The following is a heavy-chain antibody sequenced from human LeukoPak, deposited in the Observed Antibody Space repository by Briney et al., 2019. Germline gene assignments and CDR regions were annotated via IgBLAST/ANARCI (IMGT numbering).Heavy chain of an antibody. CDR2: IYYSGST. CDR1: GGSISTYY. CDR3: ARVSSGVYFDY. V-gene: IGHV4-59*01. Sequence: SETLSLTCSVSGGSISTYYWSWIRQPPGKGLELIGYIYYSGSTNYNPSLKSRVTISVDTSKNQFSLKLSSVTAADTAVYYCARVSSGVYFDYWGQGTLVTVSS. D-gene: IGHD2-15*01. J-gene: IGHJ4*02.